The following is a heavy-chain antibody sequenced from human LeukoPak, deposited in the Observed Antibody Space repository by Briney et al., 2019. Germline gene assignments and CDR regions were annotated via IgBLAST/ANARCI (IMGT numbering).Heavy chain of an antibody. V-gene: IGHV3-23*01. CDR1: GFTFSSYA. CDR2: IRGSGGST. Sequence: GGSLRLPCAASGFTFSSYAMSWVRQAPGKGLEWVSAIRGSGGSTYYADSVKGRFTISRDNSKNTLYLQMNSLRAEDTAVYYCAKDEPRAAVAGNPFDYWGQGTLVTDSS. CDR3: AKDEPRAAVAGNPFDY. D-gene: IGHD6-19*01. J-gene: IGHJ4*02.